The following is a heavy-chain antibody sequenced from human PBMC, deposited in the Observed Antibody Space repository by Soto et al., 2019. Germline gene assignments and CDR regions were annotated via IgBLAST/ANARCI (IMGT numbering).Heavy chain of an antibody. CDR3: STVPWRWDAGFGELSKKYCYCMDV. CDR1: GHTLSEVS. J-gene: IGHJ6*03. V-gene: IGHV1-24*01. CDR2: FDPEGGQI. Sequence: QVQLEQSGGEVKKPGASVKVSCKVSGHTLSEVSVHWVRQAPGKGPEWMGGFDPEGGQIIYAQKFQGRGTVTEDISSDTAYMELSSLRPEDTAVYFCSTVPWRWDAGFGELSKKYCYCMDVWGTGTTVTVSS. D-gene: IGHD3-10*01.